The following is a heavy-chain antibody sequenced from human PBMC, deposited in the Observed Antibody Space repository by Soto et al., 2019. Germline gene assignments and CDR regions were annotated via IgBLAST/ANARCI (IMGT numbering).Heavy chain of an antibody. CDR1: GVTFSTYS. V-gene: IGHV1-69*02. Sequence: QVQLVQSGAEVKKPGSAVTVSCKDSGVTFSTYSMFWVRQDPGQGLEWMGRIIPMLGIANYAQKFQGRVTITADKSAGTAYMELSSLRSEDTALYYCTIGSWSGEVFDIWGQGTMVTVSS. D-gene: IGHD2-21*01. J-gene: IGHJ3*02. CDR3: TIGSWSGEVFDI. CDR2: IIPMLGIA.